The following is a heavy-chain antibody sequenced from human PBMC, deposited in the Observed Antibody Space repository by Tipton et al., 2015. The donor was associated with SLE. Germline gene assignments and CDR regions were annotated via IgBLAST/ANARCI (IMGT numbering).Heavy chain of an antibody. CDR2: INHSGST. Sequence: GLVKPSETLSLTCGVYGGSFSGYYWSWIRQPPGKGLEWIGEINHSGSTKYNPSLKSRVTISVDTSKNQFSLNLISLTAADTAVYYCARGGVGAVATPFDYWGQGTLVTVSS. CDR1: GGSFSGYY. D-gene: IGHD6-19*01. CDR3: ARGGVGAVATPFDY. V-gene: IGHV4-34*01. J-gene: IGHJ4*02.